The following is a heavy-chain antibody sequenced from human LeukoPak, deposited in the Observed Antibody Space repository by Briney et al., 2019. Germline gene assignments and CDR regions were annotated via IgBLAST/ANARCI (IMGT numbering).Heavy chain of an antibody. CDR2: IIPIFGTA. Sequence: SVKVSCKASGYTFTSYGISWVRQAPGQGLEWMGGIIPIFGTATYAQKFQDRVTITRDTSASTAYMELTNLTSEDTAVYYCARGPRAAADDYWGQGSLVTVSS. CDR3: ARGPRAAADDY. CDR1: GYTFTSYG. D-gene: IGHD6-13*01. J-gene: IGHJ4*02. V-gene: IGHV1-69*05.